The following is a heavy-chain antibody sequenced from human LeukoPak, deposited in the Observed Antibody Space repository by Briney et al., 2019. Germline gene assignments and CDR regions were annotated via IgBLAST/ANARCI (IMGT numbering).Heavy chain of an antibody. V-gene: IGHV3-23*01. CDR1: GGSFSGSY. Sequence: ETLSLTCAVYGGSFSGSYWSWVRQAPGKGLEWVSAISGDGRDIFYADAVKGRFTISRDNSKNTLYLQMNSLRDEDTALYYCAIHGGGTIRIEAFDVWGQGTMVTISS. D-gene: IGHD3-3*01. CDR2: ISGDGRDI. J-gene: IGHJ3*01. CDR3: AIHGGGTIRIEAFDV.